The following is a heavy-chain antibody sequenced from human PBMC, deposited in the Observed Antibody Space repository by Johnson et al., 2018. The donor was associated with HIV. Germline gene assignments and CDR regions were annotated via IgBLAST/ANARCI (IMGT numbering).Heavy chain of an antibody. V-gene: IGHV3-30*04. D-gene: IGHD1-1*01. J-gene: IGHJ3*02. CDR2: ISYDGSNK. CDR3: AKDLFNWREDDAFDI. Sequence: VQPVESGGGVVQPARSLRLSCAASGFTFSSFAMHRVRQASGKGLVGVAAISYDGSNKYYSYSVKGRFTISRDNSKNSLYLQMNSLRAEDTAVYYCAKDLFNWREDDAFDIWGQGTMVTVSS. CDR1: GFTFSSFA.